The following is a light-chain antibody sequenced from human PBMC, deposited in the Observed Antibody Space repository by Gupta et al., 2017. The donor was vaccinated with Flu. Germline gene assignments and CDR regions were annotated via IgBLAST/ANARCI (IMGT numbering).Light chain of an antibody. V-gene: IGKV1-5*03. CDR2: KAS. CDR1: QSISSW. CDR3: QQYSSYPLT. Sequence: PSTLSASVGDRVTITCRASQSISSWLAWYQQKPGKASKVLIYKASSLESGVPSRFSGSGSGTEFTLTISSLQPDDFATYYCQQYSSYPLTFGGGTKVELK. J-gene: IGKJ4*01.